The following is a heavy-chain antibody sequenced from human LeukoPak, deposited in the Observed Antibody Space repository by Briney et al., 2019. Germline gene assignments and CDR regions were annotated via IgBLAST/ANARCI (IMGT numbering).Heavy chain of an antibody. V-gene: IGHV4-38-2*02. D-gene: IGHD4-17*01. Sequence: SETLSLTCTVSGYSISTSYYWGWIRQPPGKGLEWIGEINHSGSTNYNPSLKSRVTISADTSKNQFSLKLSSVTAADTAVYYCARGRYGDYVGEDAFDIWGQGTMVTVSS. J-gene: IGHJ3*02. CDR1: GYSISTSYY. CDR3: ARGRYGDYVGEDAFDI. CDR2: INHSGST.